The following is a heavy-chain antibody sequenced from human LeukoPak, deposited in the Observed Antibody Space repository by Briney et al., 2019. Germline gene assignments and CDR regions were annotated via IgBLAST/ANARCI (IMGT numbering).Heavy chain of an antibody. CDR2: ISSGSTI. D-gene: IGHD6-13*01. CDR1: GFTFSSYS. J-gene: IGHJ4*02. V-gene: IGHV3-48*01. Sequence: PGGSLRLSCVASGFTFSSYSMNWVRQAPGKGLEWVSYISSGSTIYYADSVKGRFTISRDNAKNSLYLQMNSLAVEDTAVYYCARGWQLVDYWGQGTLVTVSS. CDR3: ARGWQLVDY.